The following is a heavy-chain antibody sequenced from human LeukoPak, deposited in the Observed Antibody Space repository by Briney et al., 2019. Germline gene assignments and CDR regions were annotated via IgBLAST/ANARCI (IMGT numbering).Heavy chain of an antibody. CDR1: GYSISSGYY. J-gene: IGHJ3*02. D-gene: IGHD1-26*01. CDR2: IYHSGST. CDR3: ARAERDSLGAFDI. Sequence: SETLSLTCTVSGYSISSGYYWGWIRQPPGKGLEWIGSIYHSGSTYYNPSLKSRVTMSVDTSKNQFSLKLSSVTAADTAVYYCARAERDSLGAFDIWGQGTMVTVSS. V-gene: IGHV4-38-2*02.